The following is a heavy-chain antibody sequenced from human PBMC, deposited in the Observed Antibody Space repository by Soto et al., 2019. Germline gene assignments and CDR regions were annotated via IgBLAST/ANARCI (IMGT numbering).Heavy chain of an antibody. D-gene: IGHD1-26*01. CDR1: GYTFTSYD. Sequence: ASVKVSCKASGYTFTSYDINWVRQATGQGLEWMGWMNPNTGNTGYAQKFQGRVTMTTDTSTSTAYMELRSLRSDDTAVYYCARSPEPSGSMPWGQGTLVTVSS. CDR2: MNPNTGNT. CDR3: ARSPEPSGSMP. J-gene: IGHJ5*02. V-gene: IGHV1-8*01.